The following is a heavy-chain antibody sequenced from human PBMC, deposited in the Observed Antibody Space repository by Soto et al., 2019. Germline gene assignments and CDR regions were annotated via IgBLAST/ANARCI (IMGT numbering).Heavy chain of an antibody. D-gene: IGHD2-15*01. V-gene: IGHV3-7*01. CDR3: ARDRGYCSGGTCYSVLDY. CDR2: IKQDGSEK. J-gene: IGHJ4*02. CDR1: GFTFSTYY. Sequence: EVQLVESGGGLVQPGRSLRLSCAASGFTFSTYYMNWVRQAPGKGLEWVANIKQDGSEKYYVDSVKGRFTISRDNSKNSLYLQMNSLRDVDTAVYFCARDRGYCSGGTCYSVLDYWGQGTLVTVSS.